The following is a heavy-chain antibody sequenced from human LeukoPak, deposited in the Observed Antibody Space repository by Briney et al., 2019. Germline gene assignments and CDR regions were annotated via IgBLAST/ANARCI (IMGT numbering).Heavy chain of an antibody. D-gene: IGHD3-3*01. V-gene: IGHV3-30*04. CDR3: AREDYGVVYFDY. Sequence: GGSLRLSCAASGFTFRNYAMHWVRQAPGKGLEWVAVISYDGSNKYYADSVKGRFTISGDNSKKMLYLQMNSLRAEDTAVYYCAREDYGVVYFDYWGQGTLVTVSS. CDR2: ISYDGSNK. CDR1: GFTFRNYA. J-gene: IGHJ4*02.